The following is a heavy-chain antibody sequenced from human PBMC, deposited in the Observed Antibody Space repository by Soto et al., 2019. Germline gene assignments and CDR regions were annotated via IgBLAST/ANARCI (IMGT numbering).Heavy chain of an antibody. V-gene: IGHV1-3*05. Sequence: QVQLVQSGAEEKKPGASVKVSCKASGYTFTGYAMHWVRQSPGQRLEWMGWINAGNGNTKYSQKFQGRVTITRETSASTDYMDLSSLRTEDTAVYYCAGAVAVPADFDSWGQGTLVTVSS. D-gene: IGHD6-19*01. CDR3: AGAVAVPADFDS. J-gene: IGHJ4*02. CDR2: INAGNGNT. CDR1: GYTFTGYA.